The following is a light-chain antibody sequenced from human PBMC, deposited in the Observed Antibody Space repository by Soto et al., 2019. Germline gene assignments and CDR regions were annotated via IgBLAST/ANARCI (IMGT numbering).Light chain of an antibody. CDR2: AAS. J-gene: IGKJ1*01. V-gene: IGKV1-27*01. Sequence: DIQMTQSPSSLSASAGDRVTITCRASQAISNFLAWYQQKPGKVPKLLINAASTLHSGVPSRFSGSASGTDFTLTISSLQPEDVATYYCQKYDSAPWTFGQGTKVEIK. CDR1: QAISNF. CDR3: QKYDSAPWT.